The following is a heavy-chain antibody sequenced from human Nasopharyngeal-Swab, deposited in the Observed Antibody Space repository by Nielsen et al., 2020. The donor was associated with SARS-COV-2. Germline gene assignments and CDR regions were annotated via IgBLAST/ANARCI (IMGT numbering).Heavy chain of an antibody. D-gene: IGHD3-9*01. CDR1: GGTFSSYA. Sequence: PVKVSCKASGGTFSSYAISWVRQAPGQGLEWMGGIIPIFGTANYAQKFQGRVTITADKSTSTAYMELSSLRSEDTAVYYCARTAFYYDILTGYYPTYYYYYMDVWGKGTTVTVSS. J-gene: IGHJ6*03. CDR3: ARTAFYYDILTGYYPTYYYYYMDV. V-gene: IGHV1-69*06. CDR2: IIPIFGTA.